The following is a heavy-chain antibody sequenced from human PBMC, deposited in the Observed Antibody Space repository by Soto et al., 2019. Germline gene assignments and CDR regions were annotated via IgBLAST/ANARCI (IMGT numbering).Heavy chain of an antibody. Sequence: PSETLSLTCTVSGGSVSSHYWSWIRQAAGKGLEWIGRLYSTGSTNYNPSLRSRVTMSVGTSRNQFSLTLTSLNAADSAMYYCARDRSGYDSSAFYLYDAFDIWGQGTMVTVSS. J-gene: IGHJ3*02. V-gene: IGHV4-4*07. D-gene: IGHD3-22*01. CDR1: GGSVSSHY. CDR3: ARDRSGYDSSAFYLYDAFDI. CDR2: LYSTGST.